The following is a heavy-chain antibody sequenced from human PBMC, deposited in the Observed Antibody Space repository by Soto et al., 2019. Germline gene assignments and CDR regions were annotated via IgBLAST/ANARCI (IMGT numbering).Heavy chain of an antibody. CDR1: GFTFDDYG. D-gene: IGHD4-17*01. Sequence: PGGSLRLSCAASGFTFDDYGMSWVRQAPGKGLEWVSGINCNSGYTYYADSVKGRFTISRDNAKNSLYLQMNSLRAEDTAVYYCARDWNAATVTYWSLPSYWGQGTLVTVSS. CDR2: INCNSGYT. V-gene: IGHV3-20*04. CDR3: ARDWNAATVTYWSLPSY. J-gene: IGHJ4*02.